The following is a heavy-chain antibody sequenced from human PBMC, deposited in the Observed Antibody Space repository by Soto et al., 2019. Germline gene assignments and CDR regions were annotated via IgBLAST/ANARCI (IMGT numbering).Heavy chain of an antibody. Sequence: ASVKVSCKASGNTVPNYAIHWVRQAPGQRLEWMGWINGGNGNTYYSENFQGRVTFTRDTSASTAYMQLSSLTSEDTAVYYCARGDYYDIHDYWGQGTLVTVSS. D-gene: IGHD3-22*01. V-gene: IGHV1-3*01. CDR1: GNTVPNYA. CDR2: INGGNGNT. J-gene: IGHJ4*02. CDR3: ARGDYYDIHDY.